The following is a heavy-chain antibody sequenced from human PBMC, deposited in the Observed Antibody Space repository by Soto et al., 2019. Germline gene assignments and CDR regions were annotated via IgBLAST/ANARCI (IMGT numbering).Heavy chain of an antibody. J-gene: IGHJ3*02. Sequence: SGGIPSPGGYLWCRLRQPPGKGLEWIGYIYHSGSTYYNPSLKSRVTISVDRSKNQFSLKLSSVTAADTAVYYCARDRGPAAISFDIWGQGTMVTV. V-gene: IGHV4-30-2*01. CDR2: IYHSGST. CDR3: ARDRGPAAISFDI. D-gene: IGHD2-2*02. CDR1: GGIPSPGGYL.